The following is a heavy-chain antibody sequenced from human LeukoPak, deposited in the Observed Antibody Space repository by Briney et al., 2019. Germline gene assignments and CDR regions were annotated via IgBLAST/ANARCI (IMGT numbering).Heavy chain of an antibody. D-gene: IGHD3-3*01. J-gene: IGHJ3*02. CDR3: ARVAERTWFPYDAAFDI. Sequence: PSQTLSLTCTVSGYSISDGYYWGWIRQPPGKGLEWIATIYHGGSTYYNPSLESRVTISLDTSKNHFSLNLTSVTAADTAMYYCARVAERTWFPYDAAFDIWGRGTMVTVSS. CDR2: IYHGGST. CDR1: GYSISDGYY. V-gene: IGHV4-38-2*02.